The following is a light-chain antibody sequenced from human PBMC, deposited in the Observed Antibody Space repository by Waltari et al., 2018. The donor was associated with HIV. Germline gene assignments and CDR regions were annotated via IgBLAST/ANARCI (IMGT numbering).Light chain of an antibody. CDR1: QDISGA. V-gene: IGKV1-13*02. CDR2: DAS. CDR3: QQFNSYPLT. Sequence: AIQLTQSPSSLSASVVDRVTITCRASQDISGALAWYQQKPGKPPKLLIHDASILETGVPSKFSGSGAGADFTLTISSLQPEDFATYYCQQFNSYPLTFGAGTKVEIK. J-gene: IGKJ4*01.